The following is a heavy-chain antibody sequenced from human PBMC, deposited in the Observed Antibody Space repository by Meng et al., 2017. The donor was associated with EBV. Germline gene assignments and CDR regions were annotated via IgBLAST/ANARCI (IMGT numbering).Heavy chain of an antibody. CDR2: IYHSGST. V-gene: IGHV4-4*02. J-gene: IGHJ4*02. CDR1: GGSIRSSNG. Sequence: QVQLQESGPGLVQPSGXLSLTCAVCGGSIRSSNGGSWVGHAPGKGLEWIGEIYHSGSTKYNPSLKSRVTISVDKSKNQFSLKLSSVTAADTAVYYCARDRGGYYDSSGYYADWGQGTLVTVSS. CDR3: ARDRGGYYDSSGYYAD. D-gene: IGHD3-22*01.